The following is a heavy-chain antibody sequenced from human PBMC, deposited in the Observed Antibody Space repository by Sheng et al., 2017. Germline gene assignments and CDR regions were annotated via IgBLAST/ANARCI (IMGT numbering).Heavy chain of an antibody. Sequence: QVQLQESGPGLVKAFRRPCPSPALSLVAPSVVTTGAGSGSPPGRDWSGLGVSIPVGAPTTTPPSKSRVTMSVDTSKNQFSLKLSSVTAADTAVYYCARDHFGYYYMDVWGKGTTVTVSS. J-gene: IGHJ6*03. V-gene: IGHV4-4*07. D-gene: IGHD3-16*01. CDR3: ARDHFGYYYMDV. CDR1: VAPSVVTT. CDR2: SIPVGAP.